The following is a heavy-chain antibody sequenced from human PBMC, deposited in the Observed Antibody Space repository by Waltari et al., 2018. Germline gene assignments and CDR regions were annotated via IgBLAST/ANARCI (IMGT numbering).Heavy chain of an antibody. D-gene: IGHD4-17*01. V-gene: IGHV3-49*04. CDR2: IRSKAYGGTT. J-gene: IGHJ6*02. CDR3: TRDTSTVEPTYYYYYGMDV. Sequence: RLSCTASGFTFGDYAMSWVRQAPGKGLEWVGFIRSKAYGGTTEYAASVKGRFTIAKDDSKSIAYLQMKSLKTEDTAVYYCTRDTSTVEPTYYYYYGMDVWGQGTTVTVSS. CDR1: GFTFGDYA.